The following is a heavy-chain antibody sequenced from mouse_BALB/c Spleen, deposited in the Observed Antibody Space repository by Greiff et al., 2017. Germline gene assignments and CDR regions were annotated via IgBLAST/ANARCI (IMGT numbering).Heavy chain of an antibody. J-gene: IGHJ4*01. CDR1: GYSFTGYN. CDR3: GRRCPSYAMDY. CDR2: IDPYYGGT. V-gene: IGHV1-39*01. Sequence: EVHLVESGPELEKPGASVKISCKASGYSFTGYNMNWVKQSNGKSLEWIGNIDPYYGGTSYNQKFKGDATLTVDKSSSTTCMQLKILTSEDAAVYYCGRRCPSYAMDYWGQGTSVTGSS.